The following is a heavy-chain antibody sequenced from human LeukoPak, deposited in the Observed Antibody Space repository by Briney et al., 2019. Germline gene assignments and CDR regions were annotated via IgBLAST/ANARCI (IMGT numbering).Heavy chain of an antibody. CDR1: GGSISSGGYS. D-gene: IGHD5-18*01. CDR3: ARHLHSYGYISFDP. V-gene: IGHV4-30-4*07. Sequence: PSQTLSLTCAVSGGSISSGGYSWSWIRQPPGKGLEWIGYIYYRGSTNYNPSLKSRVTISVDTSKNQFSLKLSSVTAADTAVYYCARHLHSYGYISFDPWGQGTLVTVSS. J-gene: IGHJ5*02. CDR2: IYYRGST.